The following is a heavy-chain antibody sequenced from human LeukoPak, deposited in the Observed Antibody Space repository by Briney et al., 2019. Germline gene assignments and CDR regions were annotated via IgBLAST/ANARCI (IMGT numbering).Heavy chain of an antibody. J-gene: IGHJ4*02. D-gene: IGHD6-19*01. V-gene: IGHV1-69*04. CDR1: GGTFSSYA. CDR3: ARDPPIAVTGTGAPSDY. Sequence: SVKVSCKASGGTFSSYAISWVRQAPGQGLEWMGRIILILGIANYAQKFQGRVTITADKSTSTAYMELSSLRSEDTAVYYCARDPPIAVTGTGAPSDYWGQGTMVTVSS. CDR2: IILILGIA.